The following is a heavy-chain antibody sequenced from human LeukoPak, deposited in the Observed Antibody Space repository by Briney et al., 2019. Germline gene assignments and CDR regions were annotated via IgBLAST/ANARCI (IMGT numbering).Heavy chain of an antibody. D-gene: IGHD1-26*01. CDR2: IYSGGST. J-gene: IGHJ4*02. V-gene: IGHV3-53*01. Sequence: PGGSLLLSCAASGFTVSSNYMSWVRQAPGKGLEWVSVIYSGGSTYYADSVKGRFTISRDNAKNSVYLQMSSLRVDDTAFYYCARRSVAGATTGYYYDSWGQGTLVTVSS. CDR1: GFTVSSNY. CDR3: ARRSVAGATTGYYYDS.